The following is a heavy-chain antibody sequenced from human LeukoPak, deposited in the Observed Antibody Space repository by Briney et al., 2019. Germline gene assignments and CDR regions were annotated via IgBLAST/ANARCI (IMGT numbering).Heavy chain of an antibody. D-gene: IGHD3-22*01. Sequence: PGRSLRLSCAVSGSTFSNYGIHWVRQAPGKGLGWVAIISFDGSNKYYADSVKGRFTISRDNSKNTLYLQMNSLRAEDTAVYYCAKDAAYYDSGASSVHALYSYYGMDVWGQGTTVTVSS. CDR2: ISFDGSNK. CDR3: AKDAAYYDSGASSVHALYSYYGMDV. CDR1: GSTFSNYG. J-gene: IGHJ6*02. V-gene: IGHV3-30*18.